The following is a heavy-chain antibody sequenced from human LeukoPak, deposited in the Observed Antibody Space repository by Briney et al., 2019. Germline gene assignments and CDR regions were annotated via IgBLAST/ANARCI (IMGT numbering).Heavy chain of an antibody. CDR3: SGQVSYYYGMDV. J-gene: IGHJ6*04. CDR2: IYYRGST. V-gene: IGHV4-61*01. CDR1: GGSVSSGSYY. Sequence: PSETLSLTCTVSGGSVSSGSYYWSWMRQPPGKGLEGIGYIYYRGSTNDNPSRKGRITIAVDTPKNKFSLKLSSVTAADTAVYYCSGQVSYYYGMDVWGKGTTVTVSS.